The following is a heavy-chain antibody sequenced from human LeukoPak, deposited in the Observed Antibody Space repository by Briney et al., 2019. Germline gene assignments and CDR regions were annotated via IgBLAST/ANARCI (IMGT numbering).Heavy chain of an antibody. CDR1: GYTFTSYG. D-gene: IGHD1-20*01. Sequence: ASVKVSCKASGYTFTSYGINWVRQAPGQGLEWMGWINTYNGNTNYAQKLQGRVTMTTDTSTSTAYMELRSLRSDDTAVYYCARGGITGTTSNYYYYMDVWGKGTTVTVSS. J-gene: IGHJ6*03. CDR2: INTYNGNT. CDR3: ARGGITGTTSNYYYYMDV. V-gene: IGHV1-18*01.